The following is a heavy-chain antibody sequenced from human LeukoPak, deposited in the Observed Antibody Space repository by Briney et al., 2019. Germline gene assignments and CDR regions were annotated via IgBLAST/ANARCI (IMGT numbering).Heavy chain of an antibody. CDR3: ARWARYCSSGSCYSWFDP. V-gene: IGHV3-7*01. Sequence: GGSLRLSCAASGFTFRSYWMSWVRQAPGKGLEWVTNMKLDGSEGYYVDSVKGRFTISSDNAKNSLYLQMNSLRVDDTAVYYCARWARYCSSGSCYSWFDPWGQGTLVTVSS. CDR1: GFTFRSYW. CDR2: MKLDGSEG. J-gene: IGHJ5*02. D-gene: IGHD2-15*01.